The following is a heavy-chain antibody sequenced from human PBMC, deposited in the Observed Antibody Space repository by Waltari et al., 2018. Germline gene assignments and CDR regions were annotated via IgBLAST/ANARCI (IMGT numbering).Heavy chain of an antibody. CDR3: APLPGGSGQTFDY. CDR2: IDPEDGET. CDR1: GYTFIDYF. Sequence: EVQLVQSGAEVQKPGATVNIPCKASGYTFIDYFMHWVQQDPGKGLEWVGRIDPEDGETVYAEKFQGRVTITADTSTDTSYLELSSLRSDDTAVYYCAPLPGGSGQTFDYWGQGTLLTVSS. V-gene: IGHV1-69-2*01. D-gene: IGHD3-10*01. J-gene: IGHJ4*02.